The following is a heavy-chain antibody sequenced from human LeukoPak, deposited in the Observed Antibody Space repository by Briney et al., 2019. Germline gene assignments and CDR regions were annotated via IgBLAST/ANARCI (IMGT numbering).Heavy chain of an antibody. CDR2: IYSGNT. CDR1: GGSIGSTTYY. Sequence: SETLSLTCSVSGGSIGSTTYYRGWIRQPPGKGLEWIGSIYSGNTYYSPSLMSRVTISVDTSKNQFSLNLSSVTAADTAVYYCARAPHFFDTSGSRYYFDYWGQGALVTVSS. J-gene: IGHJ4*02. CDR3: ARAPHFFDTSGSRYYFDY. D-gene: IGHD3-22*01. V-gene: IGHV4-39*07.